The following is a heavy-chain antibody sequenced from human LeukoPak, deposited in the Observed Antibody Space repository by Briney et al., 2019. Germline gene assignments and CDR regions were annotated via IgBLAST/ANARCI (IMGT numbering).Heavy chain of an antibody. Sequence: SETLSLTCAVYGGSFNGYYWSWIRQPPGKGLEWIGEINHSGSTNYNPSLKSRVTISVDTPKNQFSLKLSSVTAADTAVYYCARDGGTGTTWLAYYYYMDVWGKGTTVTVSS. CDR2: INHSGST. CDR1: GGSFNGYY. CDR3: ARDGGTGTTWLAYYYYMDV. V-gene: IGHV4-34*01. D-gene: IGHD1-7*01. J-gene: IGHJ6*03.